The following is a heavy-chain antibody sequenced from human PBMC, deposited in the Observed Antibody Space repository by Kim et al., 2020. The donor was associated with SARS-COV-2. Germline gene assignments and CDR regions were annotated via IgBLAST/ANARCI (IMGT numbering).Heavy chain of an antibody. CDR3: SRGSNLVVASWTDY. J-gene: IGHJ4*02. D-gene: IGHD2-21*01. CDR1: GYTFTNYA. Sequence: ASVKVSCKASGYTFTNYAIHWVRQAPGQRLEWMGWINAANGNTKYSQKFQGRVIITRDTSASTAYMELSSLRSEDTAVYYCSRGSNLVVASWTDYWGQGTLVTVSS. CDR2: INAANGNT. V-gene: IGHV1-3*01.